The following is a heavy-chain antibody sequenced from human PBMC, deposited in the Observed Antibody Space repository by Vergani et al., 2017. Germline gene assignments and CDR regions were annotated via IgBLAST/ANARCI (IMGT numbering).Heavy chain of an antibody. V-gene: IGHV3-11*01. J-gene: IGHJ4*02. CDR2: TSSTGSSI. Sequence: QVQLVESGGGLVKPGGSLRLSCAASGFTFRDHYMSWIRQAPGKGLEWVSYTSSTGSSISDAHSVKGRFTISRDNAKDSVFLQMNSLRAEDTAVYYCARYRGNYDYFDSWGQGTLVTVSP. D-gene: IGHD1-26*01. CDR3: ARYRGNYDYFDS. CDR1: GFTFRDHY.